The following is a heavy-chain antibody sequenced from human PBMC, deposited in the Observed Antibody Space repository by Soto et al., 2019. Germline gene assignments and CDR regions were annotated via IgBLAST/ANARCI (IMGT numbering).Heavy chain of an antibody. D-gene: IGHD2-15*01. CDR1: GYNFSSYW. J-gene: IGHJ6*02. V-gene: IGHV5-51*01. CDR2: IYPDDSDI. CDR3: ARHTFCSGGSCYSSFYYGMDV. Sequence: GESLKISCKGSGYNFSSYWLAWVRQMPGKGLEWMGIIYPDDSDIRYSPSFQGQVSISADKSINTAYLQWNSLKASDSAMYFCARHTFCSGGSCYSSFYYGMDVWGQGTTVTV.